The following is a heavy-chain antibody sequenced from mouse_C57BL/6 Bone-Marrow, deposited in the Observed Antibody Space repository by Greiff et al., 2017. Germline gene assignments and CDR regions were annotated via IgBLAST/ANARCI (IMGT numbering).Heavy chain of an antibody. CDR2: IDPSDSYT. CDR3: ARETDDVYFDY. J-gene: IGHJ2*01. D-gene: IGHD2-12*01. CDR1: GYTFTSYW. Sequence: VQLQQSGAELVKPGASVKLSCKASGYTFTSYWMQWVKQRPGQGLEWIGEIDPSDSYTNYNQKFKGKATLTVDTSSSTAYMQLSSLTSEDSAVYYCARETDDVYFDYWGQGTTLTVSS. V-gene: IGHV1-50*01.